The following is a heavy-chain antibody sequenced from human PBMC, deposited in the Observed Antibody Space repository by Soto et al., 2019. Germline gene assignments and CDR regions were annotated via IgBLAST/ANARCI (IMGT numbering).Heavy chain of an antibody. CDR2: INHSGST. CDR1: GGYFSGYY. Sequence: SETLSLTCAVYGGYFSGYYWSWIRQPPGKGLEWIGEINHSGSTNYNPSLKSRVTISVDTSKNQFSLKLSSVTAADTAVYYCARGSIYGDLRIGDYYYYYYMDVWGKGTTVTVSS. CDR3: ARGSIYGDLRIGDYYYYYYMDV. V-gene: IGHV4-34*01. D-gene: IGHD4-17*01. J-gene: IGHJ6*03.